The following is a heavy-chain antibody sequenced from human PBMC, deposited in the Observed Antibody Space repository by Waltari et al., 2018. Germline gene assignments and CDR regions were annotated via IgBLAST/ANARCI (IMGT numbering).Heavy chain of an antibody. D-gene: IGHD2-8*01. J-gene: IGHJ4*02. CDR3: ARFNGRRNFDY. V-gene: IGHV3-48*03. CDR2: SSGYGSTI. Sequence: EVQLWESGGGVVQPGGSLRLPCSASGFPFSTSEMNWVRAAPGRGLEWLSYSSGYGSTIYYADSVEGRFTMSRDNAKKSVYLQMDSLRGEDTAVYYCARFNGRRNFDYWGQGTLVTVSS. CDR1: GFPFSTSE.